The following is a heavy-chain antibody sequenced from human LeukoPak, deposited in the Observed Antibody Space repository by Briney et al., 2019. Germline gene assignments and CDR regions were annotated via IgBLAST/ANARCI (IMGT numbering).Heavy chain of an antibody. D-gene: IGHD2-2*01. V-gene: IGHV3-53*01. CDR1: GFTFSSYS. Sequence: PGGSLRLSCAASGFTFSSYSMNWVRQAPGKGLEWVSVIYSGGSTYYADSVKGRFTISRDNSKNTLYLQMNSLRAEDTAVYYCARGSTAAKASGAFDIWGQGTMVTVSS. CDR2: IYSGGST. J-gene: IGHJ3*02. CDR3: ARGSTAAKASGAFDI.